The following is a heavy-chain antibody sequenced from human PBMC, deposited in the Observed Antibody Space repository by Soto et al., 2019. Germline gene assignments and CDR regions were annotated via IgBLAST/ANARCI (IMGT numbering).Heavy chain of an antibody. CDR2: INHRGSL. V-gene: IGHV4-31*03. D-gene: IGHD1-1*01. CDR1: GGSMSSGDQY. CDR3: AREIPQRQGRNMDV. Sequence: LALTCTVTGGSMSSGDQYWTWIRHRPGEGLEWFGYINHRGSLYYNPSLKSRVSMSVDTSKNQFSLNLSYVTAADTAVYYCAREIPQRQGRNMDVWGQGTTGTDSS. J-gene: IGHJ6*02.